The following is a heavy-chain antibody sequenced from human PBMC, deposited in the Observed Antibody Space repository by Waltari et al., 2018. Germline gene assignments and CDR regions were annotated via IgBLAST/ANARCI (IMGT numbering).Heavy chain of an antibody. J-gene: IGHJ5*02. Sequence: QVQLQESGPGLVKPSETLSLTCAVSGYSISSGYYWGWIRQPPGKGLEWIGSIYHSGSTYYNPSLKSRVTISVDTSKNQFSLKLSSVTAADTAVYYCARDSYDFHWYNWFDPWGQGTLVTVSS. V-gene: IGHV4-38-2*02. CDR1: GYSISSGYY. D-gene: IGHD3-3*01. CDR2: IYHSGST. CDR3: ARDSYDFHWYNWFDP.